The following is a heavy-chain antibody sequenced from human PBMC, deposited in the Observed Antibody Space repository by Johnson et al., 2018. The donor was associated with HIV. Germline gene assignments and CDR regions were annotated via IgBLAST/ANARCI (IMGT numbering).Heavy chain of an antibody. CDR1: GFTFNSYA. J-gene: IGHJ3*02. D-gene: IGHD5-24*01. Sequence: VQLVESGGGLVTPGGSLRLSCAASGFTFNSYAMHWVRQAPGKGLEWVSVISYDGSNKYHADSVKGRFTISRDNSKNTLYLQMNSLRAEDTAVYYCARDGDEFGDGYNPTEIWGQGTMVTVSS. V-gene: IGHV3-30-3*01. CDR2: ISYDGSNK. CDR3: ARDGDEFGDGYNPTEI.